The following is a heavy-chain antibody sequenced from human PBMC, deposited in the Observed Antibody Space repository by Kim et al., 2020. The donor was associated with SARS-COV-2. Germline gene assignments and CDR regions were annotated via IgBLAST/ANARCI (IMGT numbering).Heavy chain of an antibody. J-gene: IGHJ4*02. V-gene: IGHV3-30*18. CDR3: AKAPESGSYYARVWTDFDY. Sequence: GGSLRLSCAASGFTFSSYGMHWVRQAPGKGLEWVAVISYDGSNKYYADSVKGRFTISRDNSKNTLYLQMNSLRAEDTAVYYCAKAPESGSYYARVWTDFDYWGQGTLVTVSS. CDR2: ISYDGSNK. D-gene: IGHD1-26*01. CDR1: GFTFSSYG.